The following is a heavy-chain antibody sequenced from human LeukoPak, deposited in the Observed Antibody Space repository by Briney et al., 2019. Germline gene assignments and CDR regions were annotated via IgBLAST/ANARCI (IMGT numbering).Heavy chain of an antibody. CDR1: GFTFDDYA. J-gene: IGHJ4*02. CDR3: AKGPLTTVTTSSYFDY. Sequence: PGGSLRLSCAASGFTFDDYAMHWVRQAPGKGLGWVSGISWNSGSIGYADSVKGRFTISRDNAKNSLYLQMNSLRAEDTALYYCAKGPLTTVTTSSYFDYWGQGTLVTVSS. D-gene: IGHD4-17*01. CDR2: ISWNSGSI. V-gene: IGHV3-9*01.